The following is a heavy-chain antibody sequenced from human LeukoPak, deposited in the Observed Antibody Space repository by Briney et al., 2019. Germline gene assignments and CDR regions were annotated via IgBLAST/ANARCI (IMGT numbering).Heavy chain of an antibody. CDR1: GGSISSYY. D-gene: IGHD5-24*01. CDR3: ARTDGYNPNFDFDY. V-gene: IGHV4-59*12. Sequence: PSETLSLTCTVSGGSISSYYWSWIRQPPGKGLEWIGYIYHSGSTYYYPSLKSRVTISVDRSKNQFSLKLSSVTAADTAVYYCARTDGYNPNFDFDYWGQGTLVTVSS. J-gene: IGHJ4*02. CDR2: IYHSGST.